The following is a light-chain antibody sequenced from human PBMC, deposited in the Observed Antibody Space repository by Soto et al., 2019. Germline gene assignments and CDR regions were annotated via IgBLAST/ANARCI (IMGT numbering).Light chain of an antibody. CDR2: SAS. CDR3: QQYSSATT. V-gene: IGKV1-5*03. Sequence: DIQMTQSPSTLSASVGDRVTITCRASQSINNWLAWYQQKTGKAPTLLIYSASSLENAVQSRFSGRGSGTEFIITITRLQPADFAHYYCQQYSSATTFGQGTKVEI. J-gene: IGKJ1*01. CDR1: QSINNW.